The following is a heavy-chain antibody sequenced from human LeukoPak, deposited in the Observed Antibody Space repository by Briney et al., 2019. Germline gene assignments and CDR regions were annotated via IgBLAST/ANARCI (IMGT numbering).Heavy chain of an antibody. V-gene: IGHV3-23*01. CDR2: ISDSGSST. CDR1: GFIFSNFG. Sequence: PGGSLRLSCAASGFIFSNFGMSWVRQAPGKGLEWVSGISDSGSSTYYVDAVKGRFTTSRDNSRNTLFLQMNSLRAEDTAVFYCAKASGGSGYNALDIWGQGTMVTVSS. CDR3: AKASGGSGYNALDI. D-gene: IGHD3-22*01. J-gene: IGHJ3*02.